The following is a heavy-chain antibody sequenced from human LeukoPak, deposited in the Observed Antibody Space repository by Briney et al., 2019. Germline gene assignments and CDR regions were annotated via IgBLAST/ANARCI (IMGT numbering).Heavy chain of an antibody. D-gene: IGHD3-22*01. J-gene: IGHJ4*02. CDR3: ARVVDDSRSDYFDY. V-gene: IGHV1-69*04. CDR1: GYTFTSYD. Sequence: SVKVSCKASGYTFTSYDINWVRQATGQGLEWMGRIIPILGIANYAQKFQGRVTITADKSTSTAYMELSSLRSEDTAVYYCARVVDDSRSDYFDYWGQGTLVTVSS. CDR2: IIPILGIA.